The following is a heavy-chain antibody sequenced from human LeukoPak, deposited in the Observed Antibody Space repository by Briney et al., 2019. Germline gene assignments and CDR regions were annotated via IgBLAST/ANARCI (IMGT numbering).Heavy chain of an antibody. Sequence: ASVTVSCKASGYTFTSYAMNWVRQAPGQGLEWMGWINTNTGNPTYAQGFTGRFVFSLDTSVSTAYLQISSLKAEDTAVYYCARESSSWYEEGGRAFDIWGQGTMVTVPS. J-gene: IGHJ3*02. CDR1: GYTFTSYA. V-gene: IGHV7-4-1*02. D-gene: IGHD6-13*01. CDR2: INTNTGNP. CDR3: ARESSSWYEEGGRAFDI.